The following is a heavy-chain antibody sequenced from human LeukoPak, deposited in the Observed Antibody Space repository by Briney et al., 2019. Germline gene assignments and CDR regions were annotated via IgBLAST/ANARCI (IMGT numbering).Heavy chain of an antibody. V-gene: IGHV4-4*07. CDR1: GGSIRSYY. D-gene: IGHD6-13*01. CDR2: IFDSVST. CDR3: ARRYTSTWVMDV. J-gene: IGHJ6*02. Sequence: SETLSLTCTVSGGSIRSYYWGWIRQPAGKGLEWIGHIFDSVSTNYNPSLNSRVTMSADTSKNQFSLKLSSVTAADTAVYYCARRYTSTWVMDVWGQGTTVTVSS.